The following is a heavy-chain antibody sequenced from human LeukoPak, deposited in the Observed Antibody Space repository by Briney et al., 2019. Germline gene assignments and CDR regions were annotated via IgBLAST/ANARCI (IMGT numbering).Heavy chain of an antibody. J-gene: IGHJ5*02. CDR3: ATDAFSYPNT. Sequence: GGSLRLSCTGSGFSVSNFWMAWVRQAPGKGLEWVANINEDETGKYYVDSVGGRFTISRDNAKNSLFLQMNSVRVEDTAVYYCATDAFSYPNTWGQGTQVTVSS. CDR2: INEDETGK. D-gene: IGHD3-16*01. V-gene: IGHV3-7*01. CDR1: GFSVSNFW.